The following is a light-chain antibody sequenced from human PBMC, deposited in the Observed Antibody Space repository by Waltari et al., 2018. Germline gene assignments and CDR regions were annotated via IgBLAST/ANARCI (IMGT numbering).Light chain of an antibody. V-gene: IGLV3-1*01. CDR2: QVR. Sequence: SYELTQPPSVSVSPGQTASITCPGDKLGDTYACWYQQKPGQAHVLVIYQVRERPSGIPGRFPGSNSGNTATLTISGTQAMDEADYYCQAWDSSTVGFGGGTKLTVL. CDR1: KLGDTY. J-gene: IGLJ2*01. CDR3: QAWDSSTVG.